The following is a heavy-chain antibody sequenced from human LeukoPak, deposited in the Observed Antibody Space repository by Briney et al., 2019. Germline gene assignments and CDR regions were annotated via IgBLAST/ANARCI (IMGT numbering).Heavy chain of an antibody. J-gene: IGHJ4*02. CDR3: VRRSGSSRSSFDY. Sequence: PGGSLRLSCAASGFTFNNYAMNWVRQAPGKGLEWVSGISGFGGSTYYAPSVKGRLTISRDNFGNMLYLHLDSLRVEDTAIYYCVRRSGSSRSSFDYWGQGALVTVSS. CDR1: GFTFNNYA. D-gene: IGHD1-26*01. V-gene: IGHV3-23*01. CDR2: ISGFGGST.